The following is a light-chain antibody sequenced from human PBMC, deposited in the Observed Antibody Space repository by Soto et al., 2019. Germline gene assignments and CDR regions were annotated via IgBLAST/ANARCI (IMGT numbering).Light chain of an antibody. CDR3: QQRSNWPIT. CDR1: QSVSSY. V-gene: IGKV3-11*01. CDR2: DAS. Sequence: EIVLTQSPATLSLSPGERATLSCRASQSVSSYLAWYQQKPGQAPRLLIYDASNRATGIPARFSGSGSGTDFTLPIISLEPEDFAVYYCQQRSNWPITFGPGTKVDIK. J-gene: IGKJ3*01.